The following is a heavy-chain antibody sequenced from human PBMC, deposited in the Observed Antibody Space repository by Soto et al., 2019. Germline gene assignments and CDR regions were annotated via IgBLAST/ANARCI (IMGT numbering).Heavy chain of an antibody. CDR3: ARGIMITFGGVIAPDGMDV. J-gene: IGHJ6*02. D-gene: IGHD3-16*02. CDR2: IYYSGST. CDR1: GGSISSGGYY. V-gene: IGHV4-31*03. Sequence: SETLSLTCTVSGGSISSGGYYWSWIRQHPGKGLEWIGYIYYSGSTYYNPSLKSRVTISVDTSKNQFSLKLSSVTAADTAVYYCARGIMITFGGVIAPDGMDVWGQGTTVTVSS.